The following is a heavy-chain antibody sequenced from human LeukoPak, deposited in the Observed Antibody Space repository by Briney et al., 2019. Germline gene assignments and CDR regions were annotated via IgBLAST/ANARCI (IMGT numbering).Heavy chain of an antibody. Sequence: PGGALRLSCAASGFTFSNCAMSWVRQAPGKGLEWVSAISGSGGSTYYADSVKGRFTISRDNSKNTLYLQMNSLRAEDTAVYYCAKGRLLLVDYWGQGTLVTVCS. CDR1: GFTFSNCA. CDR2: ISGSGGST. J-gene: IGHJ4*02. D-gene: IGHD3-22*01. CDR3: AKGRLLLVDY. V-gene: IGHV3-23*01.